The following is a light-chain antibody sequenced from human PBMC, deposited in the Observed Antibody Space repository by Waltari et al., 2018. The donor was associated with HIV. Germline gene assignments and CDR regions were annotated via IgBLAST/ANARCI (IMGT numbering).Light chain of an antibody. Sequence: DIVMTQSPLSLPVTPGEPASISCRSSQSLLHSNGYTYLDWYLQKPGQSPQLLIYLGSNRASGVPDRFSGSGSGTDFTLKISRVEAEDVGVYYCMQALQTHTFGQGTKLEIK. CDR3: MQALQTHT. CDR1: QSLLHSNGYTY. V-gene: IGKV2-28*01. J-gene: IGKJ2*01. CDR2: LGS.